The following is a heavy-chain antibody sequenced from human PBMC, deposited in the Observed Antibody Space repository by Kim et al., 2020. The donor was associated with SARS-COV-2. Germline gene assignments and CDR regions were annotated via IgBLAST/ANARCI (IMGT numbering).Heavy chain of an antibody. CDR3: ARDSTYSSSWYGVHAFDI. Sequence: SETLSLTCTVSGGSISSYYWSWIRQPPGKGLEWIGYIYYSGSTNYNPSLKSRVTISVDTSKNQFSLKLSSVTAADTAVYYCARDSTYSSSWYGVHAFDIWGQGTMVTVSS. CDR1: GGSISSYY. D-gene: IGHD6-13*01. V-gene: IGHV4-59*01. CDR2: IYYSGST. J-gene: IGHJ3*02.